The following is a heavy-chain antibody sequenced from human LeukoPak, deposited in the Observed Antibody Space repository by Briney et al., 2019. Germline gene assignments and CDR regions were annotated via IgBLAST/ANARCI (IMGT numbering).Heavy chain of an antibody. CDR2: INPNSGGT. CDR1: GHTFSDHY. J-gene: IGHJ5*02. Sequence: ASVKVSCKASGHTFSDHYMHWVRQAPGQGLEWMGWINPNSGGTKYAQRFQGRVTMTRDTSISTAYMELRRLRSDDTAVYYCARVLLRTGIPEGFDPWGQGTLVTVSS. CDR3: ARVLLRTGIPEGFDP. D-gene: IGHD1-14*01. V-gene: IGHV1-2*02.